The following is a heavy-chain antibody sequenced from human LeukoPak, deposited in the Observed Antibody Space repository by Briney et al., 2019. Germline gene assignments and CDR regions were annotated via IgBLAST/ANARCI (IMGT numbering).Heavy chain of an antibody. J-gene: IGHJ2*01. V-gene: IGHV7-4-1*02. CDR2: INTNTGNP. Sequence: GASVKVSCKASRDTFTSYGMNWVRQAPGQGLEWMGWINTNTGNPTYAQGFTGRFVISLDTSVSTAYLQISGLKTEDTAVYYCARDPNYYHGVGGYGRKPSNWFFDLWGRGTLVTVSS. D-gene: IGHD2-15*01. CDR1: RDTFTSYG. CDR3: ARDPNYYHGVGGYGRKPSNWFFDL.